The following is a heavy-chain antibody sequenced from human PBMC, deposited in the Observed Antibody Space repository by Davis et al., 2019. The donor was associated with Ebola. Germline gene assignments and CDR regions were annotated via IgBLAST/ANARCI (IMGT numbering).Heavy chain of an antibody. Sequence: ESLKISCKGSGYSFTSYWIGWVRQMPGKGLEWMGRIDPSDSYTDYSPSFQGHVTISTDKSISTAYLQWSSLKASDTAMYYCARRERYCSSTSCYTDYWGQGTLVTVSS. CDR2: IDPSDSYT. CDR1: GYSFTSYW. V-gene: IGHV5-10-1*01. CDR3: ARRERYCSSTSCYTDY. J-gene: IGHJ4*02. D-gene: IGHD2-2*02.